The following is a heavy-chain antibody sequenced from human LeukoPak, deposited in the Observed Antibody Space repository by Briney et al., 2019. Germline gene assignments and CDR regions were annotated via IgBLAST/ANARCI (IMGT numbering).Heavy chain of an antibody. CDR3: ARFVAVAGTSYFDY. CDR2: IYISGST. J-gene: IGHJ4*02. Sequence: SETLSLTCTVSGGSISSYYWSWIRQPAGKGLEWIGRIYISGSTSYNPSLKSRATMSVDTSKNQFSLKVSSLTAADTAVYYCARFVAVAGTSYFDYWGQGTLVTVSS. D-gene: IGHD6-19*01. V-gene: IGHV4-4*07. CDR1: GGSISSYY.